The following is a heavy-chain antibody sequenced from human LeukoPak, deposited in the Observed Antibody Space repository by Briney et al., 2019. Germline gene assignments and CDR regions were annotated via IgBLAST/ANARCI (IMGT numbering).Heavy chain of an antibody. J-gene: IGHJ6*02. CDR2: IYHSGST. D-gene: IGHD3-10*01. Sequence: SGTLSLTCAVSGGSISSSNWWSWVRQPPGKGLEWIGEIYHSGSTNYNPSLKSRVTISVDKSKNQFSLKLSSVTAADTAVYYCARLPYYGSGSTQIWYYYYYGMDVWGQGTTVTVSS. V-gene: IGHV4-4*02. CDR1: GGSISSSNW. CDR3: ARLPYYGSGSTQIWYYYYYGMDV.